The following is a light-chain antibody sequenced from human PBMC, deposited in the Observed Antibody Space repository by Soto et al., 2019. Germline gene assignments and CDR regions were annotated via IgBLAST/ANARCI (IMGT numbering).Light chain of an antibody. CDR2: LVS. Sequence: DVVLTQSPLSLPVTLGQPASISCRSSRSLQYSDGNTYLHWFQQRPGQSPRRLIYLVSNRDSGVSDRFSGSGSGTDFTLRISRVEAEYVGVYYCMQSLYWPPYTFGQGTKLEIK. CDR3: MQSLYWPPYT. CDR1: RSLQYSDGNTY. J-gene: IGKJ2*01. V-gene: IGKV2-30*01.